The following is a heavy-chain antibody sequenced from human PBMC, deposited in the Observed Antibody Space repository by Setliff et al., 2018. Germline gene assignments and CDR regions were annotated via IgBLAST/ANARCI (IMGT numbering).Heavy chain of an antibody. CDR2: FHPEEGDT. J-gene: IGHJ3*01. D-gene: IGHD2-15*01. Sequence: GASVKVSCKVSGDSLSELSIHWVRQAPGKGFEWMGGFHPEEGDTAYAQNLQGRVTMTEDTSSGISYLELRSLRFEDTAVYYCATHRSGGRNYDPFDLWGLGAMVTVSS. CDR1: GDSLSELS. CDR3: ATHRSGGRNYDPFDL. V-gene: IGHV1-24*01.